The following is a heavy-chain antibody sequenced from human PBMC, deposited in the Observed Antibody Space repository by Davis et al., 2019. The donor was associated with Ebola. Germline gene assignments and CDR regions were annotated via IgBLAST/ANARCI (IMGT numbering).Heavy chain of an antibody. D-gene: IGHD7-27*01. CDR3: ARVGWGSYYFDY. Sequence: GESLKISCAASGFTFDDYGMSWVRQAPGKGLEWVSAISGSGGSTYYADSVKGRFTISRDNAKNSLYLQMNSLRAEDTAVYYCARVGWGSYYFDYWGQGTLVTVSS. CDR1: GFTFDDYG. J-gene: IGHJ4*02. CDR2: ISGSGGST. V-gene: IGHV3-20*04.